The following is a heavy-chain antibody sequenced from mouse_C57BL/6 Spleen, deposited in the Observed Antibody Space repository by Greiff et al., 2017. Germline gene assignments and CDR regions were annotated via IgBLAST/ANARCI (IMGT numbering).Heavy chain of an antibody. V-gene: IGHV1-69*01. Sequence: QVQLQQPGAELVMPGASVKLSCKASGYTFTSYWMHWVKQRPGQGLEWIGEIDPSDSYTNYNQKFKGKSTLTVDKSSSTAYMQLSSLTSEDAAVYYCAYYSNSFAYWGQGTLVTVSA. CDR3: AYYSNSFAY. J-gene: IGHJ3*01. CDR1: GYTFTSYW. D-gene: IGHD2-5*01. CDR2: IDPSDSYT.